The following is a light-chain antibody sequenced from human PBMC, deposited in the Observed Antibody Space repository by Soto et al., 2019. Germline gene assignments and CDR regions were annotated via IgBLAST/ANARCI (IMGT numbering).Light chain of an antibody. CDR3: QEYITPPFT. CDR2: AAS. Sequence: DIQMTQSPSSLSASVGDRVTITCRASQDINNYLAWFQQKPGKAPQSLIYAASTLESGVPSRFRGSASGTDFTLTISSLQPEDFATYYCQEYITPPFTFGQGTKLEIK. CDR1: QDINNY. V-gene: IGKV1-16*01. J-gene: IGKJ2*01.